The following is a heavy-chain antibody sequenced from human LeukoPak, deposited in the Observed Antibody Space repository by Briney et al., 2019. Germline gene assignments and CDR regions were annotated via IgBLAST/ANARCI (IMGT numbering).Heavy chain of an antibody. CDR3: AHRQNMVFIPAAGFDF. V-gene: IGHV2-5*02. CDR2: IYWDDDK. CDR1: GFSLSTSGVG. D-gene: IGHD2-2*01. Sequence: ESGPTLVKPTQTLTLTCTFSGFSLSTSGVGVGWIRQPPGKAPEWLALIYWDDDKRYSPSLKSRLTITKDTSKNQVVLSMTNMDPVDTATYYCAHRQNMVFIPAAGFDFWGQGILVTVSS. J-gene: IGHJ4*02.